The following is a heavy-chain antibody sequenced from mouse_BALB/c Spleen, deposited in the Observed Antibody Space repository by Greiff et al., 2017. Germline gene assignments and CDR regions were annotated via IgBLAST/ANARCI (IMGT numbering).Heavy chain of an antibody. Sequence: EVKLVESGGGLVKPGGSLKLSCAASGFAFSSYDMSWVRQTPEKRLEWVAYISSGGGSTYYPDTVKGRFTISRDNAKNTLYLQMSSLKSEDTAMYYCARQRGYRYDWGYYAMDYWGQGTSVTVSS. CDR1: GFAFSSYD. J-gene: IGHJ4*01. CDR2: ISSGGGST. D-gene: IGHD2-14*01. V-gene: IGHV5-12-1*01. CDR3: ARQRGYRYDWGYYAMDY.